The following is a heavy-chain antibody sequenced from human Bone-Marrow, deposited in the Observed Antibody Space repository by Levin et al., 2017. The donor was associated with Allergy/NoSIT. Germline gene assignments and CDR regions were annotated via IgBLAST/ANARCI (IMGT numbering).Heavy chain of an antibody. CDR1: GFTFSNIW. V-gene: IGHV3-15*01. CDR2: IKTKTDAETT. Sequence: NPGGSLRLSCAASGFTFSNIWMSWVRQAPGKGLEWVGRIKTKTDAETTDYAAPVKGRFTISRDDSKSTLYLQMNSLKTEDTAVYYCTTAMATTTSYTWGQGTLVTVSS. D-gene: IGHD2-2*02. J-gene: IGHJ5*02. CDR3: TTAMATTTSYT.